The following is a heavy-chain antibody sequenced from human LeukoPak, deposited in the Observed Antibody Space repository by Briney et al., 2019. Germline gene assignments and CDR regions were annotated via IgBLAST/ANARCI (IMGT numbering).Heavy chain of an antibody. CDR2: INPYTGAI. Sequence: ASVKVSCQASGYTSSDFYLNWVRQAPGQGLEWMGWINPYTGAIIYAQKFEGRVTMTWDASIGTGYVELTRPTSDDTALYYCATSTVTRTRDPWGQGTLVTVSS. V-gene: IGHV1-2*02. D-gene: IGHD1-1*01. J-gene: IGHJ5*02. CDR1: GYTSSDFY. CDR3: ATSTVTRTRDP.